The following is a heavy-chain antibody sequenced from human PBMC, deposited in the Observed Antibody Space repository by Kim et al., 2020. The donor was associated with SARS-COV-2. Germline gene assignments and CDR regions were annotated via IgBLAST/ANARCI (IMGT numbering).Heavy chain of an antibody. J-gene: IGHJ6*02. Sequence: ASVKVSCKASGYTFTSYGISWVRQAPGQGLEWMGWISAYNGNTNYAQKLQGRVTMTTDTSTSTAYMELRSLRSDDTAVYYCARDYPGGSSHYYGMDVWGQGTTVTVSS. CDR3: ARDYPGGSSHYYGMDV. V-gene: IGHV1-18*01. CDR2: ISAYNGNT. D-gene: IGHD3-10*01. CDR1: GYTFTSYG.